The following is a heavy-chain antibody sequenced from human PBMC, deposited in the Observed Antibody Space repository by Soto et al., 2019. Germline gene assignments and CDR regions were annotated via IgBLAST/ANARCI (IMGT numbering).Heavy chain of an antibody. J-gene: IGHJ4*02. Sequence: SETRSLTCVVSGGSISTNHWWSWVRQSPGKGLEWIGEIYYSGSTQYNPSLKSRATISIDNSNNQFSLNLIAVTAADTAVYYCARGKPQTVFDYWGQGILVTVSS. V-gene: IGHV4-4*02. CDR3: ARGKPQTVFDY. CDR1: GGSISTNHW. CDR2: IYYSGST.